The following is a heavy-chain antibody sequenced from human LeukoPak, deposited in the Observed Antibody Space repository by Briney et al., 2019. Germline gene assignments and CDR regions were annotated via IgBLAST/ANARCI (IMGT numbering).Heavy chain of an antibody. CDR3: ASSSTAMVTPFDY. CDR2: IYYSGST. V-gene: IGHV4-39*01. D-gene: IGHD5-18*01. CDR1: GGSISSSSYY. J-gene: IGHJ4*02. Sequence: PSETLSLTCTVSGGSISSSSYYWGWIRQPPGKGLEWIGSIYYSGSTYYNPSPKSRVTISVDTSKNQFSLKLSSVTAADTAVYYCASSSTAMVTPFDYWGQGTLVTVPS.